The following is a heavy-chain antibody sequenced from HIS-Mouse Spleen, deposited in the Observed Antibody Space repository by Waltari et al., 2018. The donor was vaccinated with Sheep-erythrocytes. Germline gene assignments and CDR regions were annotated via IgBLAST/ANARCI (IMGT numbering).Heavy chain of an antibody. CDR1: GFTFSSYG. J-gene: IGHJ2*01. Sequence: GFTFSSYGMHWVLQAPGKGLEWVAVISYDGSNKYYADSVKGRFTISRDNSKNTLYLQMNSLRAEDTAVYYCAKVRTVNYWYFDLWGRGTLVTVSS. CDR2: ISYDGSNK. D-gene: IGHD1-1*01. CDR3: AKVRTVNYWYFDL. V-gene: IGHV3-30*18.